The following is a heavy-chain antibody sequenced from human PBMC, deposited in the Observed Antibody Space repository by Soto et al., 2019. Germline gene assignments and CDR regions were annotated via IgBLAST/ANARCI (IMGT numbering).Heavy chain of an antibody. CDR1: GFTFSSYA. CDR2: ISGSGGNT. CDR3: ANYNYYDASGPS. V-gene: IGHV3-23*01. D-gene: IGHD3-22*01. J-gene: IGHJ5*02. Sequence: EVPLLESGGGLVQPGGSLRLSCAASGFTFSSYAMSWVRQAPGKGLEWVSAISGSGGNTYYADSVKGRFTISRDNSKNTLYLQMNSLRAEDTAVYYCANYNYYDASGPSWGQGTLVTVSS.